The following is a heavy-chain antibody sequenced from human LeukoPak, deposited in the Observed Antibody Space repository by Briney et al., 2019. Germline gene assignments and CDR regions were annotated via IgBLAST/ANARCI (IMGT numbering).Heavy chain of an antibody. CDR2: ISGSGSTI. J-gene: IGHJ4*02. CDR1: GFTFSDYY. CDR3: ARDFHYDSSGYYGY. Sequence: GGSLRLSCAASGFTFSDYYMSWIRQAPGKGLEWVSYISGSGSTIYYADSVKGRFTISRDNAKNSLYLQMNSLRAEDTAVYYCARDFHYDSSGYYGYWGQGTLVTVSS. V-gene: IGHV3-11*01. D-gene: IGHD3-22*01.